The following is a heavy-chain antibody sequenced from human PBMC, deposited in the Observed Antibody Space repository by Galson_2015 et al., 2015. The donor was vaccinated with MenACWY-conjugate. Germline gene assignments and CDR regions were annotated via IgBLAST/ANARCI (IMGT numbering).Heavy chain of an antibody. J-gene: IGHJ4*02. V-gene: IGHV4-30-2*01. Sequence: YHTGSTYYSPSLKRRVTISADMYSNQFSLKLSSVTAADTAVYYCARLHSGTYSLPLDYWGQGTLVTVSS. CDR3: ARLHSGTYSLPLDY. D-gene: IGHD1-26*01. CDR2: YHTGST.